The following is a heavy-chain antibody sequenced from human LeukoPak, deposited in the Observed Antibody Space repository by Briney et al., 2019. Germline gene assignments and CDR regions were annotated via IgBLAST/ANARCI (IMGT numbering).Heavy chain of an antibody. V-gene: IGHV1-2*02. J-gene: IGHJ4*02. Sequence: PXASVXXXXKASGYTFTGYYMHWVRQAPGQGLEWMGWINPNSGGTNYAQKFQGRVTMTRHTSISTAYMELSRLRSDDTAVYYCARESGRFLEWLLHYWGQGTLVTVSS. CDR2: INPNSGGT. D-gene: IGHD3-3*01. CDR1: GYTFTGYY. CDR3: ARESGRFLEWLLHY.